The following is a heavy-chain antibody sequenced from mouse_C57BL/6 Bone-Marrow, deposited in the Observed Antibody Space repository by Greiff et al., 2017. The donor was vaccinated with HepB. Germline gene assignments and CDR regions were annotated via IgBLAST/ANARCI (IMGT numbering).Heavy chain of an antibody. V-gene: IGHV1-26*01. CDR1: GYTFTDYY. J-gene: IGHJ2*01. CDR3: ARMNDYARADY. Sequence: EVQLQQSGPELVKPGASVKISCKASGYTFTDYYMNWVKQSHGKSLEWIGDINPNNGGTSYNQKFKGKATLTVDKSSSTAYMEHRSLTSEDSAVYYCARMNDYARADYWGQGTTLTVSS. D-gene: IGHD2-4*01. CDR2: INPNNGGT.